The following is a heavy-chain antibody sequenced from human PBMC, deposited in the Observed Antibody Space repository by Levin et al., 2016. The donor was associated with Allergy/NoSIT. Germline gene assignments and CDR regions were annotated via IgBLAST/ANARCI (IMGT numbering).Heavy chain of an antibody. V-gene: IGHV3-23*01. D-gene: IGHD1-26*01. CDR2: ISGSGGST. J-gene: IGHJ3*02. Sequence: GESLKISCAASGFTFSSYSMNWVRQAPGKGLEWVSAISGSGGSTYYADSVKGRFTISRDNSKNTLYLQMNSLRAEDTAVYYCTTDFRRIDHSLPYSGSYPTVDAFDIWGQGTMVTVSS. CDR3: TTDFRRIDHSLPYSGSYPTVDAFDI. CDR1: GFTFSSYS.